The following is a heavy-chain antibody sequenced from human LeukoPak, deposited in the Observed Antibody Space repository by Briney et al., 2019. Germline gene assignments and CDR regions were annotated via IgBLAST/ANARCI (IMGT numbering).Heavy chain of an antibody. CDR2: IGAYNGNP. CDR1: GYTFSNYA. Sequence: ASVKVSCKASGYTFSNYAISWVRQAPGQGLEWMGWIGAYNGNPDYTQSLQGRVTMTTDTSTSTAYMELRSLKSDDTAVYYCAREDQGGAFDVWGRGTMVTVS. V-gene: IGHV1-18*01. J-gene: IGHJ3*01. CDR3: AREDQGGAFDV. D-gene: IGHD3-16*01.